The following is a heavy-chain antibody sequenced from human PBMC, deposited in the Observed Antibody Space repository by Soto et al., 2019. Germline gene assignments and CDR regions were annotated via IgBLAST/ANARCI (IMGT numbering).Heavy chain of an antibody. J-gene: IGHJ6*02. CDR1: GGSFSDYY. V-gene: IGHV4-34*01. CDR3: ATPRKNYYYYGMDV. CDR2: ISPTGIT. Sequence: ASETLSLTCAVYGGSFSDYYWSWIRQPPGKGLEWVGEISPTGITKYNPSLKSRVTISVDASKNQLSLKLTSVTAADTAVYYCATPRKNYYYYGMDVWGQGTTVTVSS.